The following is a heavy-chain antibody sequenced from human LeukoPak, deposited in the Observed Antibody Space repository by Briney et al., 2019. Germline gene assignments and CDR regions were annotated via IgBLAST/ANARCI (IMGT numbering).Heavy chain of an antibody. V-gene: IGHV1-18*01. CDR2: ISPYNGNT. CDR1: GYTFTSYG. J-gene: IGHJ4*02. CDR3: ARKLYDSSRYGQTYYFDS. Sequence: ASVKVSCKASGYTFTSYGISWVRQAPGQGLEWMGWISPYNGNTDHAQKFQGRVTMTTDTYTSTAYMDLRSLRFDDTDVYYCARKLYDSSRYGQTYYFDSSGQGTLVTASS. D-gene: IGHD3-22*01.